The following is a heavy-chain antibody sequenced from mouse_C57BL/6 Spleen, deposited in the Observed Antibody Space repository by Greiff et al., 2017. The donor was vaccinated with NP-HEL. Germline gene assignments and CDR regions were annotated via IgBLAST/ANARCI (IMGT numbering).Heavy chain of an antibody. D-gene: IGHD1-1*01. V-gene: IGHV3-6*01. CDR3: ARGGRFFAY. J-gene: IGHJ3*01. Sequence: EVQLVESGPGLVKPSQSLSLTCSVTGYSITSGYYWNWIRQFPGNKLEWMGYISYDGSNNYNPSLKNRISITRDTSKNQFFLKLNSVTTEDTATYYCARGGRFFAYWGQGTLVTVSA. CDR2: ISYDGSN. CDR1: GYSITSGYY.